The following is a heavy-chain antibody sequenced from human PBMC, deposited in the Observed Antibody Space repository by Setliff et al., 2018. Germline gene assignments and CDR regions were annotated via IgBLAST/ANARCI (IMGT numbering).Heavy chain of an antibody. Sequence: SETLSLTCAVSGAAISTYHWSWLRQPPGKGLEWIGYVSYGGSTEYNPSLESRVTISLDAPKNQFSLKLTSVTAADTAVYYCARTGTTYYYSCMDVWGKGTTVTVSS. CDR2: VSYGGST. J-gene: IGHJ6*03. CDR1: GAAISTYH. D-gene: IGHD3-22*01. V-gene: IGHV4-59*08. CDR3: ARTGTTYYYSCMDV.